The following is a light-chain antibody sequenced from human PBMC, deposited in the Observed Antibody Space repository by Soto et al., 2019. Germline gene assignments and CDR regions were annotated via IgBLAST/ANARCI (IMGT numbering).Light chain of an antibody. J-gene: IGLJ1*01. CDR1: SSDVGGYNY. V-gene: IGLV2-11*01. CDR2: DVT. Sequence: SALTQPRSVSGSPGQSVTISCTGTSSDVGGYNYVSWYQQYPGKAPKLMIYDVTKRPSGVPDRFSGSKSGNTASLSISGLQAEDEADYYCCSYAGTYIGYVFGSETKLTVL. CDR3: CSYAGTYIGYV.